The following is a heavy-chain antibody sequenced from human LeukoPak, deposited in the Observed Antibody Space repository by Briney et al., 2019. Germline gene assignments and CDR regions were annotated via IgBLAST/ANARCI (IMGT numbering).Heavy chain of an antibody. V-gene: IGHV4-38-2*02. Sequence: SETLSLTCTVSGFSISSGHYWGWIRQPPGKGLEWIGTIYQSGSTYFNPSLKSRVTISVDRAKNQFSLKLSSVTAADTAVYYCARDGGEMVRGPLSFDPWGQGTLVTVSS. CDR3: ARDGGEMVRGPLSFDP. J-gene: IGHJ5*02. D-gene: IGHD3-10*01. CDR2: IYQSGST. CDR1: GFSISSGHY.